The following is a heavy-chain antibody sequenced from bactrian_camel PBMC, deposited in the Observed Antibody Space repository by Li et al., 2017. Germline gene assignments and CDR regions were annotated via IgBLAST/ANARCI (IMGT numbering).Heavy chain of an antibody. CDR3: ASAAFGYQESALRY. D-gene: IGHD2*01. CDR2: INTGDGTT. V-gene: IGHV3S1*01. J-gene: IGHJ4*01. Sequence: HVQLVESGGGLVQSGGSLRLSCIASGFTFSSYWMYWARQAPGKGLEWVSVINTGDGTTLYSDSVKGRFTISSDNAKNTVSLQMISLKPEDTAVYFCASAAFGYQESALRYWGQGTQVTVS. CDR1: GFTFSSYW.